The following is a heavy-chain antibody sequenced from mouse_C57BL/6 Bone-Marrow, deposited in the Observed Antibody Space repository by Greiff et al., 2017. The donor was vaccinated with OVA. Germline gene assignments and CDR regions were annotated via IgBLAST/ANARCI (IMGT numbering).Heavy chain of an antibody. Sequence: EVQRVESGGGLVKPGGSLKLSCAASGFTFSDYGMHWVRQAPEKGLEWVAYISRGSSTIYYADTVKGRFTISRDNAKNTLFLQMTSLRSEDTAMDYCAREDLTGQRVLNYFGYWGQGTTLTVSS. CDR1: GFTFSDYG. V-gene: IGHV5-17*01. J-gene: IGHJ2*01. CDR3: AREDLTGQRVLNYFGY. D-gene: IGHD4-1*01. CDR2: ISRGSSTI.